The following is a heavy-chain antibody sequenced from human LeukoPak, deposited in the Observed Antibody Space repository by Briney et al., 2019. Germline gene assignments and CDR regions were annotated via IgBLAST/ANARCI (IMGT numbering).Heavy chain of an antibody. CDR3: TREMYDSGGYRVSYFDY. CDR2: IHSSGST. D-gene: IGHD3-22*01. Sequence: PSQTLSLTCAVSGPSISSIIYYWGWIRQPPGKVLEWIGSIHSSGSTYYNPSLKSRVTISIDTSKNQFSLKLSSVTAADTATYYCTREMYDSGGYRVSYFDYWGQGTLVTVSS. CDR1: GPSISSIIYY. V-gene: IGHV4-39*07. J-gene: IGHJ4*02.